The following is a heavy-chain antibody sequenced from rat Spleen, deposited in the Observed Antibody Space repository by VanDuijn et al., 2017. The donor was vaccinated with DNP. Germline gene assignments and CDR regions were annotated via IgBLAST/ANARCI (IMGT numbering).Heavy chain of an antibody. CDR3: ARDRDYSGEVLYGMDA. V-gene: IGHV2-6*01. D-gene: IGHD1-1*01. Sequence: QVQLKESGPGLVQPSQTLSLTCTVSGFSLSSYTVSWVRQPPGKGLEWMGRIQSGGNTDYNSGLKSRLSISRDTSKSQVFLKMNSLQTEDTAMYFCARDRDYSGEVLYGMDAWGQGISVTVSS. CDR2: IQSGGNT. CDR1: GFSLSSYT. J-gene: IGHJ4*01.